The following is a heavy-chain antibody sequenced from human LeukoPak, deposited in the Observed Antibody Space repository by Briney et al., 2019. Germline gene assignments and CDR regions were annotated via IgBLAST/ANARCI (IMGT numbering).Heavy chain of an antibody. CDR3: ARVYYYGSGSYHNYYYYGMDV. Sequence: GGSLRLSCAASGFTFSSYSTNWVRQAPGKGLEGVSSISSSSSYIYYADSVKGRFTISRDNAKNSLYLQMNSLRAEDTAVYYCARVYYYGSGSYHNYYYYGMDVWGQGTTVTVSS. CDR2: ISSSSSYI. CDR1: GFTFSSYS. D-gene: IGHD3-10*01. V-gene: IGHV3-21*01. J-gene: IGHJ6*02.